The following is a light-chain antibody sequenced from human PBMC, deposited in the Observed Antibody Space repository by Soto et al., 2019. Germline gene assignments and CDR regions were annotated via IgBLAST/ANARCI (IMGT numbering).Light chain of an antibody. CDR2: GAS. CDR3: QQRQHWPPIT. Sequence: EIVLTQSPGNPSLSPGERATLSCRASQSVASNYVAWYQQKPGQAPRLLIYGASSRATGIPDRFSGSGSGTDFTLTISSLEPEDFAVYYCQQRQHWPPITFGQGTRLEI. V-gene: IGKV3D-20*02. J-gene: IGKJ5*01. CDR1: QSVASNY.